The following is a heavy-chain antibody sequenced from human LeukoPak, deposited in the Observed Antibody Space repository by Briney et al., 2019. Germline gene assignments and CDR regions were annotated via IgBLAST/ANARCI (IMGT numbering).Heavy chain of an antibody. CDR3: ARHLSGSSWYDP. Sequence: SETLSLTCTVSGDSITSGDYYWTWIRQPPGKGLEWVAYMHYTGNTYYNSSLKSRLTISVDTSKNQFSLRLSFVTAADTAMYYCARHLSGSSWYDPWGQGTLVTVSS. D-gene: IGHD1-26*01. CDR1: GDSITSGDYY. V-gene: IGHV4-30-4*08. CDR2: MHYTGNT. J-gene: IGHJ5*02.